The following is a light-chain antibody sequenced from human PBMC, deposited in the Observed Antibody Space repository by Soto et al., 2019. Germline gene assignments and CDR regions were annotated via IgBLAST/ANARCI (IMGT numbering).Light chain of an antibody. CDR3: QKYNSAPSLT. Sequence: DIQMTQSPSSLSASVGDRVTITCRASQGISNYLAWYQQKPGKVPKLLIYAASTLQSGVPSRFSGSGFGTDFTLTISSLQPEDVATYYCQKYNSAPSLTFGGGIKVEIK. CDR1: QGISNY. CDR2: AAS. J-gene: IGKJ4*01. V-gene: IGKV1-27*01.